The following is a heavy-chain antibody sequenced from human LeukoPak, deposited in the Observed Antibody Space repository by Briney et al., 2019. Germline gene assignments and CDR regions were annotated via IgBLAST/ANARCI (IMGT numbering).Heavy chain of an antibody. J-gene: IGHJ6*03. CDR3: ARLNRGYCSGGSCYRREYYYYYYMDV. Sequence: SETLSLTCTVSGGSISSSSYYWGWIRQPPGKGLEWIGSIYYSGSTYYNPSLKSRVTISVDTSKNQFSLKLSSVTAAVTAVYYCARLNRGYCSGGSCYRREYYYYYYMDVWGKGTTVTISS. D-gene: IGHD2-15*01. V-gene: IGHV4-39*07. CDR1: GGSISSSSYY. CDR2: IYYSGST.